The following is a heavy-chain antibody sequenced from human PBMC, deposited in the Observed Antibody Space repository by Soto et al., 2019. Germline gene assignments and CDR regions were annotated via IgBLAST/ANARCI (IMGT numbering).Heavy chain of an antibody. CDR3: LGSGYYHNSGMDV. V-gene: IGHV4-31*06. Sequence: PSETLSLTCTVSGGSISSPNFYWSWIRQHPGKGLEWIGHIYYNGTTYYNPTLKSRVSISVDTSKNQFSLKLSSVTAADTAVYYWLGSGYYHNSGMDVWGQGTTVTVSS. D-gene: IGHD3-22*01. CDR1: GGSISSPNFY. J-gene: IGHJ6*02. CDR2: IYYNGTT.